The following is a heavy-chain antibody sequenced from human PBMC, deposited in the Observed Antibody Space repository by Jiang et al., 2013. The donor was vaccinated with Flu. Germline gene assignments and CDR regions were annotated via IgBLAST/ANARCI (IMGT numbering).Heavy chain of an antibody. D-gene: IGHD2-15*01. V-gene: IGHV5-51*01. CDR1: TSYW. CDR2: IYPGDSDT. Sequence: TSYWIGWVRQMPGKGLEWMGIIYPGDSDTRYSPSFQGQVTISADKSISTAYLQWSSLKASDTAMYYCARHVCGGSCYGSYWFDPWGQGTLVTVSS. CDR3: ARHVCGGSCYGSYWFDP. J-gene: IGHJ5*02.